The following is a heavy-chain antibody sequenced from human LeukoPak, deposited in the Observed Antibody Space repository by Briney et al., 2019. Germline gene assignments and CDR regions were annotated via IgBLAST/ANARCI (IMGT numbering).Heavy chain of an antibody. CDR3: ARDSYYDSSGYYFDY. CDR2: IYYSGST. Sequence: SESLSLTCTASGGTISSYSWSWVRQPPGKGLEWIGYIYYSGSTNYNASIMSRVTISVDTSKNQFSLKLSSVTAADTAVYYCARDSYYDSSGYYFDYWGQGTLVTVSS. J-gene: IGHJ4*02. CDR1: GGTISSYS. D-gene: IGHD3-22*01. V-gene: IGHV4-59*01.